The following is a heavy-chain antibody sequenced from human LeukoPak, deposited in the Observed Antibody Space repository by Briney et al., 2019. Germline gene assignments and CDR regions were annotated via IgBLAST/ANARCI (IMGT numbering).Heavy chain of an antibody. J-gene: IGHJ5*02. D-gene: IGHD2-2*01. V-gene: IGHV4-59*08. CDR3: ARLFGSTAPPWFDP. CDR2: ISYSGST. Sequence: SETLSLTCAVSGGSISSYYWSWIRQPPGKGLEWIGYISYSGSTNYNPSLKSRVTISADTSKNQFSLKLTSVTAADTAVYYCARLFGSTAPPWFDPWGQGTLVTVSS. CDR1: GGSISSYY.